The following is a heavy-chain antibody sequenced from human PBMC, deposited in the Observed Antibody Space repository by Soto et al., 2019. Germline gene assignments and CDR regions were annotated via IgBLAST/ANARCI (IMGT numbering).Heavy chain of an antibody. CDR2: ISHDGSNK. V-gene: IGHV3-30*18. J-gene: IGHJ6*02. D-gene: IGHD3-22*01. CDR1: GFTFYKYG. Sequence: QVQLVESGGGVVQPGRSLRLSCAASGFTFYKYGMHWVRQAPGKGLEWVALISHDGSNKYYVDSVKGRFTIAIDNSKDTVFLQMNSLRPEDTALYFCAKDDSNRWYNYYAMDVWGQGTTVTVSS. CDR3: AKDDSNRWYNYYAMDV.